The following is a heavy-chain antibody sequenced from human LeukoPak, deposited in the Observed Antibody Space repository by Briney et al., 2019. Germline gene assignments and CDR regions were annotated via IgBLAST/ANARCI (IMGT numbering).Heavy chain of an antibody. CDR3: ARDHGNTMVREYYFDY. J-gene: IGHJ4*02. V-gene: IGHV3-33*01. CDR2: IWNDGSNK. D-gene: IGHD3-10*01. Sequence: GGSLSLSCAASGFTFSSYGMDWVRQAPGGGVEWVAVIWNDGSNKYYTDSVRGRFTITRDNSKNTLYQQMNSLRAEDTAVADCARDHGNTMVREYYFDYWGQGTLATVSS. CDR1: GFTFSSYG.